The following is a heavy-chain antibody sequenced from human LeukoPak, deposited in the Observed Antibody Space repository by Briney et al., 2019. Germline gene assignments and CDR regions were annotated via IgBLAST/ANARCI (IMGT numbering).Heavy chain of an antibody. D-gene: IGHD1-26*01. V-gene: IGHV3-23*01. J-gene: IGHJ4*02. CDR2: ISGRGGST. Sequence: TGGSLRLSCAASGFTFSSYAMSWVRQAPGKGLEWVSAISGRGGSTYYADSVKGRFTISRNDSKNTLYLKMISLRAEDAAVYYCAKGGGSGNHFDDWGQGTLVTVSS. CDR3: AKGGGSGNHFDD. CDR1: GFTFSSYA.